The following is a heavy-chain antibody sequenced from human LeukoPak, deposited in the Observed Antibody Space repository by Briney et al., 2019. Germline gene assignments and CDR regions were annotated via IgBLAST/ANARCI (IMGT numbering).Heavy chain of an antibody. CDR2: IYYSGST. Sequence: SETLSLTCTVSGGSISSSSYYWGWIRQPPGKGLEWIGSIYYSGSTHYNPSLKSRVTISVDTSKNQFSLELSSVTAADTAVYYCARLRYYDFWSGYIYWGQGTLVTASS. V-gene: IGHV4-39*01. D-gene: IGHD3-3*01. J-gene: IGHJ4*02. CDR3: ARLRYYDFWSGYIY. CDR1: GGSISSSSYY.